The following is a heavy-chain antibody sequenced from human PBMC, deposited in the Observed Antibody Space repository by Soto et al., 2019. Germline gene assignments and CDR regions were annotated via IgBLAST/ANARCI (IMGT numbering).Heavy chain of an antibody. J-gene: IGHJ3*02. D-gene: IGHD6-19*01. CDR1: GDSVSSNSAA. CDR2: TYYRSKWYN. Sequence: SQTLSLTCAISGDSVSSNSAAWNWIRQSPSRGLEWLGRTYYRSKWYNDYAVSVKSRITINPDTSKNQFSLQLNSVTPEDTAVYYCARVIVGGWLPPHALAIPGQGTMVTVSS. V-gene: IGHV6-1*01. CDR3: ARVIVGGWLPPHALAI.